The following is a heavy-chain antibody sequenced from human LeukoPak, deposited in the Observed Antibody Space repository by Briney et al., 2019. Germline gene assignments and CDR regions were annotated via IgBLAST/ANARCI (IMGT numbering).Heavy chain of an antibody. CDR1: GFTLTSYG. CDR3: AKDVAFDI. V-gene: IGHV3-33*06. CDR2: IWYDGSNK. Sequence: GGSLRLSCAASGFTLTSYGIHWVRQAPGKGLEWVAVIWYDGSNKYYADSVKGRFTISRDNSKNTLYLQMNSLRAEDTAVYYCAKDVAFDIWGQGTMVTVSS. J-gene: IGHJ3*02.